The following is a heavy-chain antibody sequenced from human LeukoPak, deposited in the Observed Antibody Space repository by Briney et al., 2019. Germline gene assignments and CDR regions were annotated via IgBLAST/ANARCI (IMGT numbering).Heavy chain of an antibody. Sequence: ASVKVSCKASGYTFSVYHIHWVRQAPGQRLEWMGWINPNSGGTKYAQQFQGRVSMTRDTPISTVYMDLSGLRSDDTAVYFCVRGFGELGGFDYWGHGTLLTVSS. CDR2: INPNSGGT. CDR3: VRGFGELGGFDY. J-gene: IGHJ4*01. D-gene: IGHD3-10*01. V-gene: IGHV1-2*02. CDR1: GYTFSVYH.